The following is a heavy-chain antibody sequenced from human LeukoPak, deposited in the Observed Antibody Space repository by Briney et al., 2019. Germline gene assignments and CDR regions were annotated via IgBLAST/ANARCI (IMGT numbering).Heavy chain of an antibody. J-gene: IGHJ4*02. CDR1: GGSISSSSYY. V-gene: IGHV4-39*01. CDR2: IYYSGST. D-gene: IGHD4-17*01. Sequence: SETLSLTCTVSGGSISSSSYYWGWIRQPPGKGLEWIGSIYYSGSTYYNPSLKSRVTISVDTSKNQFSLKLSSVTAADTAVYYCARGRSYGDYEEGDYWGQGTLVTVSS. CDR3: ARGRSYGDYEEGDY.